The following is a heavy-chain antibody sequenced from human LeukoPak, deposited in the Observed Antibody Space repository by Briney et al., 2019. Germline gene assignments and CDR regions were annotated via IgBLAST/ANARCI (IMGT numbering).Heavy chain of an antibody. D-gene: IGHD6-6*01. CDR3: AKGSRIAARPTIWFDS. V-gene: IGHV3-23*01. Sequence: PGGSLRLSCAASGFTFSSYAMNWVRQAPGKGLEWVSSGHSDGTTYYADSVKGRFTISRDNSKNTLSLQMNSLRAEDTAVYYCAKGSRIAARPTIWFDSWGQRTLVTLSS. J-gene: IGHJ5*01. CDR2: SGHSDGTT. CDR1: GFTFSSYA.